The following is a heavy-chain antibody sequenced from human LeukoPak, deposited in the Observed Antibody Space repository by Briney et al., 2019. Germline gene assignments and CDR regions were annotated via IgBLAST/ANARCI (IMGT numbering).Heavy chain of an antibody. Sequence: GESLKISCKGSGDSFTSYWIGWVRQMPGKGLEWMGIIYPGDSDTRYSPSFQGQVTISADKSISTAYLQWSSLKASDTAMYYCARQRGRYCGGDCYPDYWGQGTLVTVSS. D-gene: IGHD2-21*02. CDR3: ARQRGRYCGGDCYPDY. CDR2: IYPGDSDT. CDR1: GDSFTSYW. V-gene: IGHV5-51*01. J-gene: IGHJ4*02.